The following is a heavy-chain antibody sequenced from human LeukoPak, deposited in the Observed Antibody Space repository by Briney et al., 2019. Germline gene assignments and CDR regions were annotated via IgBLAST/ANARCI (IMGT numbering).Heavy chain of an antibody. V-gene: IGHV3-53*01. Sequence: GGSLRLSCAASGFTVSSNYMSWVRQAPGKGLEWVSVIYSGGSTYYADSVKGRFTISRDNSKNTLYLRMNSLRAEDTAVYYCARAESGYCSSTSCSTGGFDPWGQGTLVTVSS. CDR3: ARAESGYCSSTSCSTGGFDP. CDR2: IYSGGST. J-gene: IGHJ5*02. CDR1: GFTVSSNY. D-gene: IGHD2-2*01.